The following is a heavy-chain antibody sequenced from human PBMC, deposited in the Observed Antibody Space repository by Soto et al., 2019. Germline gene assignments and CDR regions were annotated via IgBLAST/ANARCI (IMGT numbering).Heavy chain of an antibody. CDR1: GGSISTGGYY. CDR3: ATVRWELHDAFDI. V-gene: IGHV4-31*03. J-gene: IGHJ3*02. D-gene: IGHD1-26*01. Sequence: QVQLQESGPGLVKSSQTLSLTCTVSGGSISTGGYYWGWIRQRPGRGLEWIGYIYHSGMTFSNPSLQSRVAISIDTSQNQFSLKLSSVTAADTAVYYCATVRWELHDAFDIWGHGTMVSVSS. CDR2: IYHSGMT.